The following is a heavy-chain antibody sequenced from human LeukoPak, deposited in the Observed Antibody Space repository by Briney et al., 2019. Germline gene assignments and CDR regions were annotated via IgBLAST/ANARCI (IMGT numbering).Heavy chain of an antibody. V-gene: IGHV3-30-3*01. CDR3: ARGYSSGWYDY. CDR2: ISYDGSNK. CDR1: GFTFSSYA. J-gene: IGHJ4*02. D-gene: IGHD6-19*01. Sequence: GGSLRLSCAASGFTFSSYAMHWVRQAPGKGLEWVAVISYDGSNKYYADSVKGRFTISRDNSKNTLYLQMNSLRAEDTAVYYCARGYSSGWYDYWGQGTLVTVSS.